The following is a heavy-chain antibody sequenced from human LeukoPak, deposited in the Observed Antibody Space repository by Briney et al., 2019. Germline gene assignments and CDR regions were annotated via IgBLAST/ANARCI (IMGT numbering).Heavy chain of an antibody. J-gene: IGHJ3*02. Sequence: ASVKVSCKASGYTFTSYYMHWVRQAPGQGLEWMGIINPSGGSTSYAQKFQGRVTMTRDTSTSTVYMELSSLRSEDTAVYYCARKLITMIVVDVFDIWGQGTMVTVSS. D-gene: IGHD3-22*01. CDR1: GYTFTSYY. V-gene: IGHV1-46*01. CDR2: INPSGGST. CDR3: ARKLITMIVVDVFDI.